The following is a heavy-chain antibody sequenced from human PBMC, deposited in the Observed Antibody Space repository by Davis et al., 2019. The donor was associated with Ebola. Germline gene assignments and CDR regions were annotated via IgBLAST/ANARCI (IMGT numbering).Heavy chain of an antibody. D-gene: IGHD2-15*01. V-gene: IGHV3-23*01. CDR2: ISGSGGST. Sequence: GESLKISCAASGFTFSSYAMSWVRQAPGKGLEWVSAISGSGGSTYYADSVKGRFTISRDNSKNTLYLQMNSLRAEDTAVYYCAKDRRYCSGGSCPREFDYWGQGTLVTVSS. CDR3: AKDRRYCSGGSCPREFDY. CDR1: GFTFSSYA. J-gene: IGHJ4*02.